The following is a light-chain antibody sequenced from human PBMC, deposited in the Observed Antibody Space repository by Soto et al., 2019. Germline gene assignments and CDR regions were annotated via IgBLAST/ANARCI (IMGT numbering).Light chain of an antibody. CDR1: QGISSY. V-gene: IGKV1-8*01. Sequence: AIRMTQSPSSLSASTGDRVTITCRASQGISSYLAWYQQKPGKAPKLLIYAASTLQSGVPSRFSGSGSGTDFTLTISCLQSEDFATSYCQQYYSYPPTFGQGTKVDIK. CDR2: AAS. J-gene: IGKJ1*01. CDR3: QQYYSYPPT.